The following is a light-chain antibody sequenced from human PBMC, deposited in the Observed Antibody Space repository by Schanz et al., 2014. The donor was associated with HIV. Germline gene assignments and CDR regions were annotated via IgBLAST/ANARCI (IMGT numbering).Light chain of an antibody. V-gene: IGKV3-20*01. CDR2: STS. CDR1: QTVSSNS. J-gene: IGKJ4*01. Sequence: EIVLTQSPVILSLSPGERATLSCRASQTVSSNSLGWYQQKRGQVPRLLIYSTSRRANGIPDRFSGSGSGTDFTLTISRLEPEDFAVYFCQQYNNWPPLTFGGGTKVQIK. CDR3: QQYNNWPPLT.